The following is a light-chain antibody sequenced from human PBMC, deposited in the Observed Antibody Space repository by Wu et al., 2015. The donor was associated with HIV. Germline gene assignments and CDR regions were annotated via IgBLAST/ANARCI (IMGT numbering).Light chain of an antibody. CDR2: GAS. J-gene: IGKJ1*01. CDR1: QGIGNY. CDR3: QKYNDAPWT. V-gene: IGKV1-27*01. Sequence: DIQMTQSPSSLSASIGDRVTITCRASQGIGNYLAWYQQKPGRAPKLLIYGASTLQSGVPSRFSGSGSGTDFILTINSLQPEDVATYYCQKYNDAPWTFGQGTKVEI.